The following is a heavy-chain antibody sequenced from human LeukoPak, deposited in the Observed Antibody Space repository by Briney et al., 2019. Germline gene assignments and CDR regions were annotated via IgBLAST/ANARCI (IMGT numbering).Heavy chain of an antibody. J-gene: IGHJ4*02. CDR2: IYHSGST. Sequence: SETLSLTCTVSGYSISSGYYWGWIRQPPGKGLEWIGSIYHSGSTYYNPSLKSRVTISVDTSKNQFSLKLSSVTAADTAVYYCARWSISERDGYNSVGYDYWGQGTLVTVSS. CDR3: ARWSISERDGYNSVGYDY. V-gene: IGHV4-38-2*02. D-gene: IGHD5-24*01. CDR1: GYSISSGYY.